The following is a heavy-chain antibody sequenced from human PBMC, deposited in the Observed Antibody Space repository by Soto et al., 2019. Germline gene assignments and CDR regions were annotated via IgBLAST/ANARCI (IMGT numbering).Heavy chain of an antibody. CDR3: ARAAAAGNFHTFDY. J-gene: IGHJ4*02. CDR2: IIPIFGTA. CDR1: GCTFSSYA. V-gene: IGHV1-69*13. Sequence: ASVKVSCKASGCTFSSYAISWVREAPGQGLERMGGIIPIFGTANYAQKFQGRVTITADESTSTAYMELSSLRSEDTAVYYCARAAAAGNFHTFDYWGQGNRVAVSS. D-gene: IGHD6-13*01.